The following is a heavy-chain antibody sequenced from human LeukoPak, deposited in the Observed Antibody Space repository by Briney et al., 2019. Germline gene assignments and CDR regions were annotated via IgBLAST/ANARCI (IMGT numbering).Heavy chain of an antibody. CDR3: ARTNGGPTGLYYYYYMDV. J-gene: IGHJ6*03. V-gene: IGHV1-46*01. CDR2: INPSGGSP. D-gene: IGHD7-27*01. CDR1: GYPFTSYY. Sequence: ASVKVSCKASGYPFTSYYIHWVRQAPGQGLEWVGIINPSGGSPSYGQKFQGRVTMTRDTSTSTVYMELSSLRSEDTAVYYCARTNGGPTGLYYYYYMDVWGTGTPVTVPS.